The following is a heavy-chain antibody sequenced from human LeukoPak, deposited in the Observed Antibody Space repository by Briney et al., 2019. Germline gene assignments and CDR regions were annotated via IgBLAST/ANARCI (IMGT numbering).Heavy chain of an antibody. V-gene: IGHV4-31*03. CDR2: IYYSGST. Sequence: SQTLSLTCTVSGGSISSGGYYWSWIRQHPGKGLEWIGYIYYSGSTYYNPSLKSRVTISVDTPKNQSSLQLSSVTAADTAVYSCARGAIDDYGCTACYFDLWGRGTLVTVSS. CDR1: GGSISSGGYY. J-gene: IGHJ2*01. CDR3: ARGAIDDYGCTACYFDL. D-gene: IGHD4-23*01.